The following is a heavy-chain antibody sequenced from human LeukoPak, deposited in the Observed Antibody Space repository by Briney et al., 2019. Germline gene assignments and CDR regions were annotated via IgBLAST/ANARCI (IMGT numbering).Heavy chain of an antibody. V-gene: IGHV4-59*08. Sequence: PSETLSLNCTVSGGSISSYYWSWLRQPPGQGLEWIGFIYYSGGTNYNPSLERRVTISVDTSKNQFSLKLSSVTAADTAVYYCARHGGGYYDSSGYYFEYFQHWGQGTLVTVSS. CDR2: IYYSGGT. D-gene: IGHD3-22*01. CDR3: ARHGGGYYDSSGYYFEYFQH. J-gene: IGHJ1*01. CDR1: GGSISSYY.